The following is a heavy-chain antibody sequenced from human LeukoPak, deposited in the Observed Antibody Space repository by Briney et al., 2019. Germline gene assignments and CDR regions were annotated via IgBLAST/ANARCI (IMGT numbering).Heavy chain of an antibody. CDR3: ARDKSWGAPYYFDY. Sequence: GGSLRLSCAASGFTFKDYTMTWVRQAPGKGLEWVSSISGTSSYIYYADPVKGRFTISRDNAKNSLYLQMDSLRAEDTAVYYCARDKSWGAPYYFDYWGQGTLVTVSS. CDR1: GFTFKDYT. J-gene: IGHJ4*02. D-gene: IGHD3-16*01. V-gene: IGHV3-21*01. CDR2: ISGTSSYI.